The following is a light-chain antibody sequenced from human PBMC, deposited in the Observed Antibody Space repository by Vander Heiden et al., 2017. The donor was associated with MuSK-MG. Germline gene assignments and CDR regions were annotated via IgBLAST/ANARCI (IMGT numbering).Light chain of an antibody. J-gene: IGKJ2*01. CDR3: QQHNNWPPYT. CDR2: GAS. CDR1: QSVSSN. Sequence: EIVMTQSPATLSVFPGERATLPCRASQSVSSNLAWYQQKPGQAPRLLIYGASTRATGIPARFSGSGYGTEFTLTISSRQSEDVAVYYCQQHNNWPPYTFGQGTKVXIK. V-gene: IGKV3-15*01.